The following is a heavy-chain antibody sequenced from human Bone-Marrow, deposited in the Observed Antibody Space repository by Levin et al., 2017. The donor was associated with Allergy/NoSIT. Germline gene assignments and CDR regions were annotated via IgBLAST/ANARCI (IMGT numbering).Heavy chain of an antibody. V-gene: IGHV3-21*01. CDR3: ARNQWDSSGYYFDF. CDR1: GFTFSSHP. Sequence: GGSLRLSCTASGFTFSSHPMKWVRQAPGKGLEWVSSISGSSSYIYYADSVKGRFTVSRDNARKSLYLQMDSLRVEDTAVYFCARNQWDSSGYYFDFWGQGIQVTVSS. D-gene: IGHD3-22*01. CDR2: ISGSSSYI. J-gene: IGHJ4*02.